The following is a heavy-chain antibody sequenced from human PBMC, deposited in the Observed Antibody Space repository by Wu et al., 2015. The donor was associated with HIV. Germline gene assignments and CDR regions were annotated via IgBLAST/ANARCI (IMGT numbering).Heavy chain of an antibody. CDR1: GYTFTGYY. V-gene: IGHV1-69*01. CDR2: IIPIFGTA. D-gene: IGHD3-22*01. J-gene: IGHJ4*02. Sequence: QVQLMQSGAEVKKPGASVKVSCKASGYTFTGYYMHWVRQAPGQGLEWMGGIIPIFGTANYAQKFQGRVTITTDESTSTAYMELSSLRSEDTAVYYCASPRPYYYDSIRPYYFDYWGQGTLVTVSS. CDR3: ASPRPYYYDSIRPYYFDY.